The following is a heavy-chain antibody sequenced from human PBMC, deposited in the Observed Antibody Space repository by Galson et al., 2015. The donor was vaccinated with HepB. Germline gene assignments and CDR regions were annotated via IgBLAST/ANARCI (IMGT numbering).Heavy chain of an antibody. V-gene: IGHV3-48*02. Sequence: SLRLSCAASGFTFSSYGMHWVRQAPGKGLEWVSYISSSSSTIYYADSVKGRFTISRGNARNSLYLQMNSLRDEDTAVYYCARDTHYYDSSGYSKFGYFQHWGQGTLVTVSS. J-gene: IGHJ1*01. CDR3: ARDTHYYDSSGYSKFGYFQH. CDR1: GFTFSSYG. D-gene: IGHD3-22*01. CDR2: ISSSSSTI.